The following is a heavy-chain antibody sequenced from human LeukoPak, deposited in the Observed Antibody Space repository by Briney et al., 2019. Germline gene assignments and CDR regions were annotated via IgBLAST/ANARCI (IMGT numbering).Heavy chain of an antibody. CDR2: ISSSGSTI. J-gene: IGHJ4*02. V-gene: IGHV3-48*03. Sequence: GGSLRLSCAVSGFTFSSYEMNWVRQAPGKGLEWVSYISSSGSTIYYADSVKGRFTISRDNAKNSLYLQMNSLRAEDTAVYYCARAVVHDNSHWGQGTLVTVSS. CDR1: GFTFSSYE. CDR3: ARAVVHDNSH. D-gene: IGHD5-24*01.